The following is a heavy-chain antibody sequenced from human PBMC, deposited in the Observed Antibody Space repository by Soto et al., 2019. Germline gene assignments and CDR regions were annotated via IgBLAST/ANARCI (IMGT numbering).Heavy chain of an antibody. CDR2: IIPIFGTA. D-gene: IGHD3-9*01. CDR3: ARDLDYDILTGLYFDY. CDR1: GGTFSSYA. Sequence: ASVKVSCKASGGTFSSYAISWVRQAPGQGLEWMGGIIPIFGTANYAQKFQGRVTITADESTSTAYMELSSLRSEDTAVYYCARDLDYDILTGLYFDYWGQGTLVTVSS. V-gene: IGHV1-69*13. J-gene: IGHJ4*02.